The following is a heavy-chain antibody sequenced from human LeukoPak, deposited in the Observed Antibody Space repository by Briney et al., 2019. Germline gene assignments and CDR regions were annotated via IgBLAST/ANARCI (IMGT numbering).Heavy chain of an antibody. Sequence: GGSLRLSCAASGFTFSDYYMSGIRQAPGKGLEWVSSISVRSNYIYYADSVRGRFSISRDDARDSLYLQMNSLRAEDTAVYYCVRLRRNSDTSGFYYYYDYWGQGTLVTVSS. CDR3: VRLRRNSDTSGFYYYYDY. CDR2: ISVRSNYI. V-gene: IGHV3-11*06. D-gene: IGHD3-22*01. CDR1: GFTFSDYY. J-gene: IGHJ4*02.